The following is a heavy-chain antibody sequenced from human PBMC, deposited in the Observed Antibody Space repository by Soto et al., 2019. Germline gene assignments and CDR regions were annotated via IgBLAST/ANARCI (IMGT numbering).Heavy chain of an antibody. D-gene: IGHD6-13*01. J-gene: IGHJ5*02. CDR2: IYYSGRT. V-gene: IGHV4-59*01. Sequence: KTSETLSLTCTVSGGSISSYYWSWIRQHPGKGLEWIGYIYYSGRTNYNPSLKKRVTISVDTSNNQFSLKLSYVTASDTAVYYCARDSSSWYGSHNWFDPWGQGTLVTVSS. CDR1: GGSISSYY. CDR3: ARDSSSWYGSHNWFDP.